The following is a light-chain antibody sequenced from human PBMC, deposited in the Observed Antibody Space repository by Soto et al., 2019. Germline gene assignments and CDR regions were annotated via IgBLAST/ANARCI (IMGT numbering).Light chain of an antibody. CDR3: QQYGSSPET. CDR2: GES. Sequence: EIVLTQSPGTLSLSPGERATLSCRASQSVSSSYLAWYQQKPGQAPRLLIYGESSRATGIPDRFSGSGSGTEFTLTISRLEPEDFAVYYCQQYGSSPETFGQGTKVEIK. V-gene: IGKV3-20*01. CDR1: QSVSSSY. J-gene: IGKJ1*01.